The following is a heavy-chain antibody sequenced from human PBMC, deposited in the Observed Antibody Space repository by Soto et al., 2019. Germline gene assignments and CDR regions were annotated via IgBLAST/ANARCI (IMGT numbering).Heavy chain of an antibody. V-gene: IGHV3-23*01. CDR1: GFTFSSYA. Sequence: HPGGSLRLSCAASGFTFSSYAMSWVRQAPGKGLEWVSAISGSGGSTYYADSVKGRFTISRDNSKNTLYLQMNSLRAEDTAVYYCAKDFKRYVAAAGPSDYWGQGTLVTVSS. J-gene: IGHJ4*02. CDR3: AKDFKRYVAAAGPSDY. D-gene: IGHD6-13*01. CDR2: ISGSGGST.